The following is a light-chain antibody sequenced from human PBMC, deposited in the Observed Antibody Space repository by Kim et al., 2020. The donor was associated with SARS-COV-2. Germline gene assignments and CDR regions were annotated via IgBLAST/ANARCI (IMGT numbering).Light chain of an antibody. CDR3: QAWDSDFWV. J-gene: IGLJ3*02. Sequence: SYELTQPPSVSVSPGQTASITCSGDKLGDKYVSWYQQDPGHSPVMIIYQDTKRPSGIPERFSGSNSGNTATLTISGTQPLDEADYYFQAWDSDFWVFGGGPQLTVL. CDR1: KLGDKY. CDR2: QDT. V-gene: IGLV3-1*01.